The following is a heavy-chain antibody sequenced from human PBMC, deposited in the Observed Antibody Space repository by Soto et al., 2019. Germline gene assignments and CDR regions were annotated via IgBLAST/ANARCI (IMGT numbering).Heavy chain of an antibody. Sequence: SSETLSLTCAVYSGSFSGSWWTWLRQPPGKGLEWIGEINHSGSTNYNPSLKSRVTISLDTSKSQFSLRLSSVTAADTAVYYCARDPLGGSYYFDYWGQGALVTVSS. J-gene: IGHJ4*02. V-gene: IGHV4-34*01. CDR3: ARDPLGGSYYFDY. CDR1: SGSFSGSW. CDR2: INHSGST. D-gene: IGHD1-26*01.